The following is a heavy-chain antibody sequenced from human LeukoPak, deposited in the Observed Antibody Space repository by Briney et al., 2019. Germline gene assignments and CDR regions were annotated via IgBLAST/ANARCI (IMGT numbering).Heavy chain of an antibody. Sequence: ASVKVSCKASGYTFTSYAMHWVRQAPGQRLEWMGWINAGNGNTKYSQEFQGRVTITRDTSASTAYMELSSLRSEDMAVYYCARVASGYDFWSGYLGYFDYWGQGTLVTVSS. J-gene: IGHJ4*02. CDR1: GYTFTSYA. CDR2: INAGNGNT. V-gene: IGHV1-3*03. CDR3: ARVASGYDFWSGYLGYFDY. D-gene: IGHD3-3*01.